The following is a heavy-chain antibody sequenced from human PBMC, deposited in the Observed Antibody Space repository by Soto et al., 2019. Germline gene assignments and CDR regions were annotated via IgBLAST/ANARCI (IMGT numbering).Heavy chain of an antibody. Sequence: QVQLVQSGAEVKKPGSSVKVSCKASGGTFSSYAISWVRQAPGQGLEWMGGIIPIFGTANYAQKFQGRVTISAAESTSTAYMELSSLSSEDTAVYYWAREGRGSSSPYGMDVWGQGSTVTVSS. J-gene: IGHJ6*02. CDR1: GGTFSSYA. V-gene: IGHV1-69*12. D-gene: IGHD6-6*01. CDR2: IIPIFGTA. CDR3: AREGRGSSSPYGMDV.